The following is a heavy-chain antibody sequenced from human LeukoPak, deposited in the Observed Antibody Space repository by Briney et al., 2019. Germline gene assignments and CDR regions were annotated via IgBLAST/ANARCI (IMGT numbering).Heavy chain of an antibody. CDR3: ARLPDPYYYDSSGYSPFDY. CDR1: GFTFSSYA. D-gene: IGHD3-22*01. J-gene: IGHJ4*02. Sequence: GGSLRLSCAASGFTFSSYAMHWVRQAPGKGLEWVAVISYDGSNKYYADSVKGRFTISRDNSKNTLYLQMNSLRAEDTAVYYCARLPDPYYYDSSGYSPFDYWGQGTLVTVSS. V-gene: IGHV3-30-3*02. CDR2: ISYDGSNK.